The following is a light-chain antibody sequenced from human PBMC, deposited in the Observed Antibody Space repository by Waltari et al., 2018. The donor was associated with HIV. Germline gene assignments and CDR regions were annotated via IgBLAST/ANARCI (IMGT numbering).Light chain of an antibody. Sequence: QSALTQPASVSGSPGQSITISCTGTRSAIGDYNYVSWYQQYPGQAPKVIIYDVSKRPSGVSNRFSGSKSGNTASLTISGLQGEDDSDYYCCSYAGSSTYVFGTGTKVTVL. J-gene: IGLJ1*01. V-gene: IGLV2-23*02. CDR1: RSAIGDYNY. CDR3: CSYAGSSTYV. CDR2: DVS.